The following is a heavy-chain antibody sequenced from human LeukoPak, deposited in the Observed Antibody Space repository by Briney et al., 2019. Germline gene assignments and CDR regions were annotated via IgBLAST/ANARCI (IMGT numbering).Heavy chain of an antibody. V-gene: IGHV3-30*18. D-gene: IGHD6-25*01. CDR2: ISYDGSNK. J-gene: IGHJ4*02. CDR3: AKDRGSGDFDY. CDR1: GFTFSSYG. Sequence: GRSLRLSCAASGFTFSSYGMHWVRQAPGKGLEWVAVISYDGSNKYYADSVKGRFTISRDNSKNTLYLQMNSLRAEDTAVYYCAKDRGSGDFDYWGQGTLVTVSS.